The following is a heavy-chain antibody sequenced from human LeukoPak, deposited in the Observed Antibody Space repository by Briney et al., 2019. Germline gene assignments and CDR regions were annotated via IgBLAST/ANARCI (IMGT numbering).Heavy chain of an antibody. J-gene: IGHJ4*02. CDR3: TTIAAAGQADF. Sequence: GGSLRLSCAASGFTFSNAWMSWVRQAPGKGLEWVGRIKSKTDGGTTDYAAPVKGRFTISRDDSKNTLYLQVSSLKTEDTAVYYCTTIAAAGQADFWGQGTLVTVSS. D-gene: IGHD6-13*01. CDR2: IKSKTDGGTT. V-gene: IGHV3-15*01. CDR1: GFTFSNAW.